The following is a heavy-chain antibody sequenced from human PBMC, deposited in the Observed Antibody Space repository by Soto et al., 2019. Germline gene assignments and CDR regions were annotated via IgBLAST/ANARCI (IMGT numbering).Heavy chain of an antibody. Sequence: GGSLRLSCAASGFTFSSYAMSWVRQAPGKGLEWVSAISGSGGSTYYADSVKGRFTISRDNSKNTLYLQMNSLRAEDTAVYYCAKGSLYYYDSSGLFDYWGQGTLVTVS. CDR1: GFTFSSYA. V-gene: IGHV3-23*01. CDR2: ISGSGGST. CDR3: AKGSLYYYDSSGLFDY. J-gene: IGHJ4*02. D-gene: IGHD3-22*01.